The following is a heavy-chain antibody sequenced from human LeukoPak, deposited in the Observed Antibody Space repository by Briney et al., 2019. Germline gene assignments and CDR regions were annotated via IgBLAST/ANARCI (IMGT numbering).Heavy chain of an antibody. CDR2: LSDSGSST. D-gene: IGHD6-13*01. CDR1: GFTFSNFA. Sequence: GGSLRLSCAASGFTFSNFAMSWVRQAPGKGLEWVSGLSDSGSSTFYADSVKGRFTIYRDNSKNTLYLQMNSLRAEDTAVYYCARDGAYSSSWYYYYYYMDVWGKGTTVTVSS. V-gene: IGHV3-23*01. CDR3: ARDGAYSSSWYYYYYYMDV. J-gene: IGHJ6*03.